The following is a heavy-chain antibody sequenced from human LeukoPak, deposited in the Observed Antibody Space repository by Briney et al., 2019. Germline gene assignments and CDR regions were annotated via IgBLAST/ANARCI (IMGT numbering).Heavy chain of an antibody. J-gene: IGHJ6*02. Sequence: GGSLRLSCAASGFTFSTYSMNWVRQAPGKGLEWVSYISSSTTTTFYTDSVKGRFTISRDSGKNSLYLHMNSLRVEDTAVYYCARGPYGDYTSYYGVDVWGQGTTVTVS. CDR2: ISSSTTTT. CDR3: ARGPYGDYTSYYGVDV. V-gene: IGHV3-48*01. D-gene: IGHD4-17*01. CDR1: GFTFSTYS.